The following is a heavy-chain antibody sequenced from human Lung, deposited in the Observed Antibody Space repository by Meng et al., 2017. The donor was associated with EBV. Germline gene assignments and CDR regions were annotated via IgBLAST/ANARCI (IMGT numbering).Heavy chain of an antibody. J-gene: IGHJ5*02. V-gene: IGHV3-30*18. D-gene: IGHD1-14*01. CDR1: GFSFSSYG. CDR3: AKDLSGRFDP. CDR2: MPSDGSHNK. Sequence: GLLGDVGGGVVQAGRVLRVSYEASGFSFSSYGFHWVRQAPGTEPEWVAIMPSDGSHNKYYAAYLKGRFTISRDNSKNTLYVQMNSLRTDDTAVYYCAKDLSGRFDPWGQGTLVTVSS.